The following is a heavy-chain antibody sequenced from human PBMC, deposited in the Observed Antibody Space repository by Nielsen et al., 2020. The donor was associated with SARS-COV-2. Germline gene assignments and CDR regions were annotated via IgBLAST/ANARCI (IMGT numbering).Heavy chain of an antibody. Sequence: ASVKVSCKASGYTFTSYAMHWVRQAPGQRLEWMGWINAGNGNTKYSQKFQGRVTITRDTSASTAYMELSSLRSEDTAVYYCARDYDFWSGYLFVRWFDPWGQGTLVTVSS. CDR1: GYTFTSYA. J-gene: IGHJ5*02. CDR2: INAGNGNT. CDR3: ARDYDFWSGYLFVRWFDP. D-gene: IGHD3-3*01. V-gene: IGHV1-3*01.